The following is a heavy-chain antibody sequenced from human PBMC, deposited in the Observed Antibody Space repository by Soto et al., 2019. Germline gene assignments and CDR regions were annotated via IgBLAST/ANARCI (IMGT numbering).Heavy chain of an antibody. V-gene: IGHV4-34*01. CDR2: INHSGST. Sequence: SETLSLTSAVYGGKFSGYYWSWIRQPPGKGLEWIGEINHSGSTNYNPSLKSRVTISVDTSKNQFSLKLSSVTAADTAVYYCERGKEAVDIVVVPAARHLALWFDYWGQGTLVTVSS. CDR3: ERGKEAVDIVVVPAARHLALWFDY. D-gene: IGHD2-2*03. J-gene: IGHJ4*02. CDR1: GGKFSGYY.